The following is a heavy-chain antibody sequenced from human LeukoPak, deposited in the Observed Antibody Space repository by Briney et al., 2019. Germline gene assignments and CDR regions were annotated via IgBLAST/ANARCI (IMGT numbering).Heavy chain of an antibody. D-gene: IGHD1-1*01. Sequence: PGGSLTLSCAASGFTFSDYDMHWVRQATGKGLEWVSAIGTAGDTYYTGSVKGRFTNSRENAKNSLYLQMNSLRAGDTAVYYCARVAKERVGGVYYFDYWGQGTLVTVSS. J-gene: IGHJ4*02. CDR1: GFTFSDYD. CDR2: IGTAGDT. CDR3: ARVAKERVGGVYYFDY. V-gene: IGHV3-13*01.